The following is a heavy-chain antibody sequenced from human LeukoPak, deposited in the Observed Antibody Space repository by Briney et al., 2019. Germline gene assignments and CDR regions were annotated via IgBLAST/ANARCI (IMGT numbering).Heavy chain of an antibody. CDR3: AKAGRNRGIAVAEKYYYYYYMDV. D-gene: IGHD6-19*01. V-gene: IGHV3-30*02. Sequence: GGSLRLSCAASGFTFSSYGMHWVRQAPGKGLEWVAFIRYDGSNKYYADSVKGRFTISRDNSKNTLYLQMNSLRAEDTAVYYCAKAGRNRGIAVAEKYYYYYYMDVWGKGTTVTVSS. CDR1: GFTFSSYG. CDR2: IRYDGSNK. J-gene: IGHJ6*03.